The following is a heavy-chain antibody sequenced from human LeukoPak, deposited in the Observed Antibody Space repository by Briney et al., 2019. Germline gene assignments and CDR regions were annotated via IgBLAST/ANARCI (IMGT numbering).Heavy chain of an antibody. D-gene: IGHD3-10*01. CDR2: IYHSGST. V-gene: IGHV4-39*07. CDR3: ASPSVGSGNRWAFDI. Sequence: SETLSLTCTVSGGSISSTSYHWGWIRQPPGKGLEWIGEIYHSGSTNYNPSLKSRVTISVDKSKNQFSLKLSSVTAADTAVYYCASPSVGSGNRWAFDIWGQGTMVTVSS. CDR1: GGSISSTSYH. J-gene: IGHJ3*02.